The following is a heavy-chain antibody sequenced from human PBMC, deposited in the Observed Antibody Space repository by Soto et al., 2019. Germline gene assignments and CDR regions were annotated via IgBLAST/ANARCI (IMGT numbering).Heavy chain of an antibody. CDR3: AKDLRGAAGIGYFDY. CDR1: GFTFSSYA. Sequence: GGSLRLSCSASGFTFSSYAMHWVRQAPGKGLEYVSAISSNGGSTYYADSVKGRFTISRDNSKNTLYLQMSSLRAEDTAVYYCAKDLRGAAGIGYFDYWGQGTLVTVSS. D-gene: IGHD6-13*01. V-gene: IGHV3-64D*06. CDR2: ISSNGGST. J-gene: IGHJ4*02.